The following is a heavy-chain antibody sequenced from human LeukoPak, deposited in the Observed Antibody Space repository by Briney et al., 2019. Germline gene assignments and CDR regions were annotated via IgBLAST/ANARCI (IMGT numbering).Heavy chain of an antibody. J-gene: IGHJ3*02. CDR3: ARGVGPYDILTGYYIQNWSGAFDI. CDR2: INPNSGGT. Sequence: ASVKVSCKASGYTFTDYYMHWVRQAPGQGLEWMGWINPNSGGTNYAQKFQGRVTMTRDTSISTAYMELSSLRSEDTAVYYCARGVGPYDILTGYYIQNWSGAFDIWGQGTMVTVSS. CDR1: GYTFTDYY. V-gene: IGHV1-2*02. D-gene: IGHD3-9*01.